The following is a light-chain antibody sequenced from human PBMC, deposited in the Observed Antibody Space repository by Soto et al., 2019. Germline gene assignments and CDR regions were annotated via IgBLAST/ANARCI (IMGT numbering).Light chain of an antibody. Sequence: DIQMTQSPSSLSASVGDRVTITCRASQGSSNYLAWYQQKPGKVPKLLIYVASTLQSGVPSRFSGSGSGTGFTLTISSLQTEDVLIYYSQKYISSPHTFGQGTKMEIK. CDR3: QKYISSPHT. CDR2: VAS. V-gene: IGKV1-27*01. J-gene: IGKJ2*01. CDR1: QGSSNY.